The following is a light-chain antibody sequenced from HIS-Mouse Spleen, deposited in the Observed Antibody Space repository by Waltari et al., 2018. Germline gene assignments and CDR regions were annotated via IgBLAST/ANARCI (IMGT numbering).Light chain of an antibody. J-gene: IGLJ2*01. CDR2: DVS. Sequence: QSALTQPRSVSGSPGQSVTISCTGTSSDVGGYNYVSWHQQHPGKAPNTMIYDVSKRPSGVPDRFSGSKSGNTASLTISGLQAEDEADYYCCSYAGSYTFVVFGGGTKLTVL. CDR1: SSDVGGYNY. CDR3: CSYAGSYTFVV. V-gene: IGLV2-11*01.